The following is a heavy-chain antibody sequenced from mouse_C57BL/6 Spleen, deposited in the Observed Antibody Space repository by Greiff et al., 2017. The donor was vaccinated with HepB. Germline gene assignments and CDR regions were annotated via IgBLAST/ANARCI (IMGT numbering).Heavy chain of an antibody. Sequence: EVKLMESGPELVKPGASVKIPCKASGYTFTDYNMDWVKQSHGKSLEWIGDINPNNGGTIYNQKFKGKATLTVDKSSSTAYMELRSLTSEDTAVYYCARFYYGNSMYYFDYWGQGTTLTVSS. D-gene: IGHD2-1*01. CDR3: ARFYYGNSMYYFDY. V-gene: IGHV1-18*01. J-gene: IGHJ2*01. CDR1: GYTFTDYN. CDR2: INPNNGGT.